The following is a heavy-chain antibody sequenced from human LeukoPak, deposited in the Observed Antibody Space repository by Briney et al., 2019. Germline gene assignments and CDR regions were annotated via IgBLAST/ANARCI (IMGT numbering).Heavy chain of an antibody. J-gene: IGHJ4*02. CDR3: ARRRDLYSGSYYPFDY. Sequence: AAGSLQISCKGSGCFFTSYWISCVLRLPAKDLKWMGIIYRGDSDARYSPSVQGQVTISADKSVSTAYLQWSSLKASDTAMYYCARRRDLYSGSYYPFDYWGQGTLVTVSS. CDR2: IYRGDSDA. CDR1: GCFFTSYW. D-gene: IGHD1-26*01. V-gene: IGHV5-51*01.